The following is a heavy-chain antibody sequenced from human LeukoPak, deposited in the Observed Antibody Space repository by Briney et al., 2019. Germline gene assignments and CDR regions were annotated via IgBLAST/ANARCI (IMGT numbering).Heavy chain of an antibody. V-gene: IGHV4-30-4*01. Sequence: SETLSLTCTVSGGSISSGDYYWSWIRQPPGKGLEWIGYIYYSGSTYYNPSLKSRVTISVDRSKNQFSLKLSSVTAADTAVYYCARLARVVAATAYFDYWGQGTLVTVSS. J-gene: IGHJ4*02. D-gene: IGHD2-15*01. CDR3: ARLARVVAATAYFDY. CDR2: IYYSGST. CDR1: GGSISSGDYY.